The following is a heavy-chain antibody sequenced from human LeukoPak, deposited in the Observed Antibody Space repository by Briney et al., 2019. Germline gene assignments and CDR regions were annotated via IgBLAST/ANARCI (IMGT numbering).Heavy chain of an antibody. J-gene: IGHJ6*02. V-gene: IGHV3-23*01. CDR3: ARNQQLGGHSYYYYGMDV. D-gene: IGHD3-16*01. CDR2: ISGSGGST. Sequence: GGSLRLSCAASGFTFSSYAMSWVRQVPGKGLEWVSTISGSGGSTYYADSVKGRFTISRDNSKNTLFLQMNSLRADDTAIYYCARNQQLGGHSYYYYGMDVWGQGTTVTVSS. CDR1: GFTFSSYA.